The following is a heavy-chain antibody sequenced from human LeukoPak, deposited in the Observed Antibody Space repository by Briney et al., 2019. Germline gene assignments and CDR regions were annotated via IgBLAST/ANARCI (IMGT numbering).Heavy chain of an antibody. D-gene: IGHD3-22*01. CDR3: AGTYYYDSSGYSFDY. Sequence: SETLSLTCTVSGGSISSYYWSWIRQPPGKGLEWIGYIYYSGSTNYDPSPKSRVTISVDTFKNQFSLKLSSVTAADTAVYYCAGTYYYDSSGYSFDYWGQGTLVTVSS. V-gene: IGHV4-59*01. CDR1: GGSISSYY. J-gene: IGHJ4*02. CDR2: IYYSGST.